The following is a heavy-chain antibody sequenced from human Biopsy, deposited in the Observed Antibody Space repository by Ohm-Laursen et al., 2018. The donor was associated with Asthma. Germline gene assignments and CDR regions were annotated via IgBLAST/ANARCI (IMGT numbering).Heavy chain of an antibody. Sequence: TLSLTCLVSGDAMSTSGSYWGWIRQSPGKGLDWIGSIYYSGRTYYNPSLESRFTISADTSKNHFSLNVTSLTAADTAVYYCARAVSSSSYWYFDLWGRGDLVTVSS. CDR2: IYYSGRT. CDR1: GDAMSTSGSY. D-gene: IGHD6-6*01. J-gene: IGHJ2*01. V-gene: IGHV4-39*02. CDR3: ARAVSSSSYWYFDL.